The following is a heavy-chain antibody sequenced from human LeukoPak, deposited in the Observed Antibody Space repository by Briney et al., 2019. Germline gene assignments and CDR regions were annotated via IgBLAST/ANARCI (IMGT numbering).Heavy chain of an antibody. Sequence: GASVKVSCKASGYIFTNYGINWVRQAPGQGLEWMGRISAYNGNTKYTQKLQDRVTMTTDSSTSTAYMELKTLRSDDTAVYFCARAGYSRFVDDLDYWGQGTLVIVSS. CDR3: ARAGYSRFVDDLDY. V-gene: IGHV1-18*01. CDR2: ISAYNGNT. CDR1: GYIFTNYG. J-gene: IGHJ4*02. D-gene: IGHD1-26*01.